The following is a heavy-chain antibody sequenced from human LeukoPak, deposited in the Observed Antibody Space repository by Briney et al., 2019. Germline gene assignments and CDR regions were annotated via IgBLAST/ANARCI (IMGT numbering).Heavy chain of an antibody. CDR2: IYPGDSDT. CDR1: GYSFTSYW. D-gene: IGHD3-10*01. V-gene: IGHV5-51*01. J-gene: IGHJ6*03. CDR3: ARHRITMVRGVIIPYYYYYMDV. Sequence: GESLKISCKGSGYSFTSYWIGWVRQMPGKGLEWMGIIYPGDSDTRYSPSFQGQVTISADKSISTAYLQWSSLKASDTPMYYCARHRITMVRGVIIPYYYYYMDVWGKGTTVTVSS.